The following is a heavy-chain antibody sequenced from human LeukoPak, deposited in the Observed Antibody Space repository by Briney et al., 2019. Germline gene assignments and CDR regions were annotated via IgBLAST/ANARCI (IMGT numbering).Heavy chain of an antibody. D-gene: IGHD6-13*01. CDR3: ARQGGYSSSPDF. J-gene: IGHJ4*02. CDR2: IYYSGST. CDR1: GGSISSGDYY. V-gene: IGHV4-30-4*08. Sequence: SETLSLTCTVSGGSISSGDYYWSCIRQPPGKGLECIGYIYYSGSTYYNPSLKSRVTISVDTSKNQFSLKLSSVTAADTAVYYCARQGGYSSSPDFWGQGTLVTVSS.